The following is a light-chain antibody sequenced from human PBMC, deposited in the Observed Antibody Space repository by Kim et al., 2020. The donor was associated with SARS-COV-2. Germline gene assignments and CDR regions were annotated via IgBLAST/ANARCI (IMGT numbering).Light chain of an antibody. J-gene: IGKJ1*01. CDR3: QKYGYSTWT. Sequence: EMALTQSPGTLSLSPGERATLSCRASQSINNNYLVWYQNKVGQPPRLLLYGASSRATGIPGRFSGSGSGTDFTLTISSLEAGDFAVSYCQKYGYSTWTVGPGAKVEIK. V-gene: IGKV3-20*01. CDR1: QSINNNY. CDR2: GAS.